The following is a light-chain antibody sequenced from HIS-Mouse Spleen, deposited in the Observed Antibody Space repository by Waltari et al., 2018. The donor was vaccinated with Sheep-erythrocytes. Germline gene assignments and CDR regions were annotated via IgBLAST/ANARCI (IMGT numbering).Light chain of an antibody. J-gene: IGLJ3*02. CDR2: EGS. CDR3: CSYAGSSTPWV. Sequence: QSALPQPASVSGSPGQSITLSCTGTRSDLRRSNLVSWYQQHPGKAPKLMIYEGSKRPSGVSNRFSGSKSGNTASLTISGLQAEDEADYYCCSYAGSSTPWVFGGGTKLTVL. V-gene: IGLV2-23*01. CDR1: RSDLRRSNL.